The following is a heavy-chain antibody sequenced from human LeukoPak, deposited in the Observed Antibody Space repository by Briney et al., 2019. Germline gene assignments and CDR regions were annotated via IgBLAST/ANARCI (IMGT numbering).Heavy chain of an antibody. Sequence: ASVKVSCKASGYTFTGYYMHWVRQAPGQGLEWMGWINPNSGGTNYAQKFQGRVTMTRDTSISTAYMELSRLRSDDTAVYFCARDPYIIVETKTDGFFDYWGQGTLVTVSS. D-gene: IGHD1-26*01. CDR2: INPNSGGT. CDR1: GYTFTGYY. J-gene: IGHJ4*02. CDR3: ARDPYIIVETKTDGFFDY. V-gene: IGHV1-2*02.